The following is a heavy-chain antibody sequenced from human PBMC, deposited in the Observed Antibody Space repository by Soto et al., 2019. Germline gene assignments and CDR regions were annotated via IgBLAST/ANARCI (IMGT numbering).Heavy chain of an antibody. CDR3: ARDPRAGVAVADYYYYGMDV. CDR2: INPSGGST. D-gene: IGHD6-19*01. J-gene: IGHJ6*02. V-gene: IGHV1-46*01. Sequence: ASVKVSCKASGYTFTSYYMHCVRQAPGQGLEWMGIINPSGGSTSYAQKFQGRVTMTRDTSTSTVYMELSSLRSEDTAVYYCARDPRAGVAVADYYYYGMDVWGQGTTVTVSS. CDR1: GYTFTSYY.